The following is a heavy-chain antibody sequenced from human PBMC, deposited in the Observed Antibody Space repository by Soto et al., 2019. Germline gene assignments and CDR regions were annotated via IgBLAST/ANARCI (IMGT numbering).Heavy chain of an antibody. CDR3: AGAAYYYDSTGYYNGVWFDP. CDR1: GGSTSSSSYY. Sequence: PSETLSLTCTVSGGSTSSSSYYWGWIRQPPGKGLEWIGSMHYSGSIYYNPSLKSRVTIPVDTSKNQFSLKLNSVTAADTAVYYCAGAAYYYDSTGYYNGVWFDPWGQGTLVTVSS. J-gene: IGHJ5*02. D-gene: IGHD3-22*01. V-gene: IGHV4-39*01. CDR2: MHYSGSI.